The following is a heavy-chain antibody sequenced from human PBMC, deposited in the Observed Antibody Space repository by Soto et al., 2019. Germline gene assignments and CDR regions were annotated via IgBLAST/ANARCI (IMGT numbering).Heavy chain of an antibody. J-gene: IGHJ6*02. Sequence: EVQLVQSGAEVKEPGESLKISCKGSGYSFNNYWIAWVRQMPGRGLEWMGIIYPDDSDTRYSPSFQGQVTISADKSINTAYLQWRSLKASDTAMYYCARRGTVTTNYYSSMDVWGQGTTVTVSS. CDR1: GYSFNNYW. CDR3: ARRGTVTTNYYSSMDV. CDR2: IYPDDSDT. D-gene: IGHD4-17*01. V-gene: IGHV5-51*01.